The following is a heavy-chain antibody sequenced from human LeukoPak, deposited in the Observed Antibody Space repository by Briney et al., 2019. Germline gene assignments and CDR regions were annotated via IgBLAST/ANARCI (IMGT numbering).Heavy chain of an antibody. CDR3: AKDATGSGWFDP. V-gene: IGHV3-23*01. CDR1: GFTFSSYA. D-gene: IGHD3-10*01. J-gene: IGHJ5*02. Sequence: GGSLRLSCAASGFTFSSYAMSWVRQAPGKGLEWASVISGSGGSTYYADSVKGRFTISRDNSKNTLYLQMNSLRAEDTAVYYCAKDATGSGWFDPWGQGTLVTVSS. CDR2: ISGSGGST.